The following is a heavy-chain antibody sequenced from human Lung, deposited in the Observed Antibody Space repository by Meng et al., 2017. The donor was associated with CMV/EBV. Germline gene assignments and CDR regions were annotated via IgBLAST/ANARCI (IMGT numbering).Heavy chain of an antibody. CDR3: ARDLTLLFSDDDSGASDY. J-gene: IGHJ4*02. Sequence: YWVRKTPGEGVEWVAIIWSDGNNKYSANAVKGRCTVSRNNSKNTGKLQMGSSRVEDRGIYYCARDLTLLFSDDDSGASDYWGQGTLVTVSS. CDR2: IWSDGNNK. D-gene: IGHD4-11*01. V-gene: IGHV3-33*07.